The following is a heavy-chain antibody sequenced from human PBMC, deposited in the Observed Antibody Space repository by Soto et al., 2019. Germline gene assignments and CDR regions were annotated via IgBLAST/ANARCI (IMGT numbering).Heavy chain of an antibody. CDR3: ASVYCSGGSCYSPHYY. J-gene: IGHJ4*02. V-gene: IGHV1-69*02. D-gene: IGHD2-15*01. CDR1: GGTFSSYT. Sequence: QVQLVQSGAEVKKPGSSVKVSCKASGGTFSSYTISWVRQAPGQGLEWMGRIIPILGIANYAQKFQGRVTITADKSTSTAYMELSSLRSEDTAVYYCASVYCSGGSCYSPHYYWGKGTLVTVSS. CDR2: IIPILGIA.